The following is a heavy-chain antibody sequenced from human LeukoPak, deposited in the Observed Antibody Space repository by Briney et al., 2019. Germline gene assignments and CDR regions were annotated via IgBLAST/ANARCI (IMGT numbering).Heavy chain of an antibody. V-gene: IGHV5-51*01. CDR2: IYPSDSDT. D-gene: IGHD6-13*01. J-gene: IGHJ3*02. Sequence: RGESLKISCKGSGYSFTSYWIGWVRQMPGKGLEWMGIIYPSDSDTRYSPSFQGQVTISADKSISTAYLQWSSLKASDTAMYYCARQRRNGGIAASNDAFDIWGQGTMVTVSS. CDR3: ARQRRNGGIAASNDAFDI. CDR1: GYSFTSYW.